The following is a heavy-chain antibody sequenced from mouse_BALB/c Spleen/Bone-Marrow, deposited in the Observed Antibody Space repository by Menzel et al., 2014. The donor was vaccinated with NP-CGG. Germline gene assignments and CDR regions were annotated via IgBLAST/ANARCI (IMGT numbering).Heavy chain of an antibody. CDR2: IYPGSGNT. V-gene: IGHV1-77*01. Sequence: VKLVDSGAELARPGTSVKLSCKASGYTFTDYYINWVKQRTGQGLEWIGEIYPGSGNTYYNEKFKGKATLTADKSSSTINIHLSSLTSEDSAVYFCARDHYGNYEGFDYWGQGTLVTVSA. D-gene: IGHD2-1*01. J-gene: IGHJ3*01. CDR1: GYTFTDYY. CDR3: ARDHYGNYEGFDY.